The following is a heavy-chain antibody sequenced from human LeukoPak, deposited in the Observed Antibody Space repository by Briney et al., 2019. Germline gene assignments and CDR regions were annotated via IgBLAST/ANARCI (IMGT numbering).Heavy chain of an antibody. CDR1: GFTFDDYA. CDR3: AKEDLRAVADPY. Sequence: GGSLRLSCAASGFTFDDYAMHWVRQAPGKGLEWVSGISWNSGSIGYADSVKGRFTISRDNAKNSLYLQMNSLRAEDTALYYCAKEDLRAVADPYWGQETLVTVSS. CDR2: ISWNSGSI. J-gene: IGHJ4*02. V-gene: IGHV3-9*01. D-gene: IGHD6-19*01.